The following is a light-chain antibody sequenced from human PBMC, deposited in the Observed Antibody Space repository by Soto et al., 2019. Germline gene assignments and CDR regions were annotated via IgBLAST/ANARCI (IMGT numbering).Light chain of an antibody. Sequence: TGMTQSPATLSVLPWVIVTLSCRASQTVTTNLAWYQHKPGQAPRLLIYGASTRAIGIPARFSGSASGTEFTLTINSLQSEDFAVYYRQQYYNWPRTFGQGTKVDIK. CDR2: GAS. J-gene: IGKJ1*01. CDR3: QQYYNWPRT. CDR1: QTVTTN. V-gene: IGKV3-15*01.